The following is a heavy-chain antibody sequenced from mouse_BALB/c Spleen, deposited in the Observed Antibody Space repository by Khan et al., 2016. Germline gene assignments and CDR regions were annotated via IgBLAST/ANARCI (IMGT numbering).Heavy chain of an antibody. D-gene: IGHD1-1*01. V-gene: IGHV2-2*02. J-gene: IGHJ2*01. CDR2: IWSGGST. CDR1: GFSLTSYG. CDR3: ARNPYGSTYFDY. Sequence: QVQLQQPGPGLVQPSQSLSITCTVSGFSLTSYGVHWVRQSPGKGLEWLGVIWSGGSTDYNAGFISRLSISKDNSKSHVFFKMNSLQANDTAIYYCARNPYGSTYFDYWGQGTTLTVSS.